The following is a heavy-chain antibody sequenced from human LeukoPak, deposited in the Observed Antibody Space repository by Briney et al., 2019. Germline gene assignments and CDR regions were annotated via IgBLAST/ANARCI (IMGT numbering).Heavy chain of an antibody. J-gene: IGHJ4*02. D-gene: IGHD1-20*01. Sequence: LSLTCAVSGYSISSGYYWGWVRQAPGKGLEWVGVIKSRAYGGTTEYAASVKDRFTISRDDSKNIAYLQMSSLKIEDTAVYYCTRDPSYNWNYIDYWGQGTQVTVSP. CDR2: IKSRAYGGTT. V-gene: IGHV3-49*04. CDR3: TRDPSYNWNYIDY. CDR1: GYSISSGYY.